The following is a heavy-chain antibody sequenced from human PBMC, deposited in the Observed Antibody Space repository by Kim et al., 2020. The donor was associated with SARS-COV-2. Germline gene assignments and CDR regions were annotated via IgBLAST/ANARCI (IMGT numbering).Heavy chain of an antibody. CDR2: ISYDGSNK. Sequence: GGSLRLSCAASGFTFSTYAMHWVRQAPGKGLEWVAVISYDGSNKYYADSVKGRFTISRDNSKNTLYLQMNNLRVEDTAVYYCARETEQQLAATLISEYFHYWGQGTLVTVSS. J-gene: IGHJ1*01. CDR3: ARETEQQLAATLISEYFHY. D-gene: IGHD6-13*01. V-gene: IGHV3-30-3*01. CDR1: GFTFSTYA.